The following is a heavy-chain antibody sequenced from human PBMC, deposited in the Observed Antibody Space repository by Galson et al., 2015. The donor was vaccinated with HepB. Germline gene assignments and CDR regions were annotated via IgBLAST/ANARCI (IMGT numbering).Heavy chain of an antibody. V-gene: IGHV5-10-1*01. D-gene: IGHD3-3*01. Sequence: QSGAEVKTPGESLRISCTGSGYTFARFWINWVRQMPGKGLEWMGKIDPSDSYTNYNPSFQGHVNFSADKSTGTAYLQWSSLKASDTAKYFCARNFGVVITNGMDVWGQGTTVTVSS. CDR3: ARNFGVVITNGMDV. CDR1: GYTFARFW. J-gene: IGHJ6*02. CDR2: IDPSDSYT.